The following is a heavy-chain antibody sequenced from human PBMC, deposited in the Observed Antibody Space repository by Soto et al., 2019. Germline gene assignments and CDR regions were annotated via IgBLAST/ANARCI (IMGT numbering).Heavy chain of an antibody. V-gene: IGHV3-15*07. J-gene: IGHJ6*02. CDR1: GFSFSHAW. CDR2: IRSKTDGGTT. Sequence: EVQLVQSGGGLVKPGGSLRLSCEASGFSFSHAWMNWVRQAPGKGLEWVGRIRSKTDGGTTGFTAPVEGRFTISRDDSKNMLYLQMTSLKTEDTAVYYCTGGMAIWGQGTTVIVSS. CDR3: TGGMAI.